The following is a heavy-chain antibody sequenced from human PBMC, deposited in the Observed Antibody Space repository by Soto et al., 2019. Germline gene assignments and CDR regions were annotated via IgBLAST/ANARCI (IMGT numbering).Heavy chain of an antibody. V-gene: IGHV1-2*04. Sequence: ASVKVSCKASGYTFTGYYMHWVRQAPGQGLEWMGWINPNSGGTNYAQKFQGWVTMTRDTSISTAYMELSRLRSDDTAVYYCARDGNYCRSTSCYTKWFDPWGQGTLVTVSS. CDR3: ARDGNYCRSTSCYTKWFDP. D-gene: IGHD2-2*02. CDR2: INPNSGGT. J-gene: IGHJ5*02. CDR1: GYTFTGYY.